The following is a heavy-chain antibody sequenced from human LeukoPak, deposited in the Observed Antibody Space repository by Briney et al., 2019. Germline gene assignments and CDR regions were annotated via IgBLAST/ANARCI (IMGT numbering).Heavy chain of an antibody. J-gene: IGHJ6*02. Sequence: ASVKVSCKASGYTFTNYDINWVRQASGQGLEWVGWMNPNSGNAGFAQKFKGRITMTGDTTTNTAYMELSRLRSDDTAVYYCARVGNVDTAMVHYYYGMDVWGQGTTVTVSS. CDR3: ARVGNVDTAMVHYYYGMDV. D-gene: IGHD5-18*01. CDR2: MNPNSGNA. V-gene: IGHV1-8*02. CDR1: GYTFTNYD.